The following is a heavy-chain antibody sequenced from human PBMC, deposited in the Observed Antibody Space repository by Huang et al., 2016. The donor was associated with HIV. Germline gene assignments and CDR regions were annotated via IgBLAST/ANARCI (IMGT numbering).Heavy chain of an antibody. V-gene: IGHV3-30-3*01. Sequence: QVQLVESGGGVVQPGRSLRLYCAASGFTFSSYAMHGVRQIPGKGLEWVAVISNYGSNKNYADSVKGRFTISRDNSKNTLYLQMNSLGAEDTAVYYCARRLAAAARGFDYWGQGTLVTVSS. CDR2: ISNYGSNK. D-gene: IGHD6-13*01. CDR1: GFTFSSYA. CDR3: ARRLAAAARGFDY. J-gene: IGHJ4*02.